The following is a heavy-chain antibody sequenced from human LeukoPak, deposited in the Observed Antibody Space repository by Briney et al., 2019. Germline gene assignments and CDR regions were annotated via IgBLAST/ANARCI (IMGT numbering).Heavy chain of an antibody. V-gene: IGHV4-61*08. Sequence: NSSETLSLTCTVSGGSISSGGYYWSWIRQPPGKGLEWIGYIYYSGSTNYNPSLKSRVTISVDTSKNQFSLKLSSVTAADTAVYYCARGGDSSSWYYFDYWGQGTLVTVSS. CDR2: IYYSGST. D-gene: IGHD6-13*01. CDR3: ARGGDSSSWYYFDY. CDR1: GGSISSGGYY. J-gene: IGHJ4*02.